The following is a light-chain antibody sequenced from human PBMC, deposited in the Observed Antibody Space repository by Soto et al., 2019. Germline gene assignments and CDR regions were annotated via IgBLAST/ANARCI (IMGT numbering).Light chain of an antibody. J-gene: IGLJ2*01. V-gene: IGLV2-23*01. Sequence: QSALTQPASVSGSPGQSITISCTGTSSDVGGYDFVSWYQQHPGKAPKLMIYEGGKRPSGVSNRFSGSKSGNTASLTISGLQAEDEADYYCCSFALRSTLIFGGGTQLTVL. CDR1: SSDVGGYDF. CDR3: CSFALRSTLI. CDR2: EGG.